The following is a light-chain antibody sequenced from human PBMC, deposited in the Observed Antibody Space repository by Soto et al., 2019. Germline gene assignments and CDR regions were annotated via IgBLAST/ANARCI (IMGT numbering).Light chain of an antibody. V-gene: IGKV1-39*01. Sequence: DIQMTQSQSSLSASVGDRVTITCRASQSISSYLNWYQQKPGKAPKLLIYAASSLQSGVPSRFSGSGSGTDFTLTISSLQPEDFATYYCQQSYSTPRLFGGGTKVDIK. CDR3: QQSYSTPRL. J-gene: IGKJ4*01. CDR1: QSISSY. CDR2: AAS.